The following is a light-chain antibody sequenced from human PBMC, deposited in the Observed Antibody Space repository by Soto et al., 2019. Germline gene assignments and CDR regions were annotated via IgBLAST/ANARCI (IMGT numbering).Light chain of an antibody. Sequence: QSVLTQPPSASASLGASVTLTCTLSRGYNNYRVDWYQQRPGKGPRFVMRVGTGGIVGSKGDGIPDRFSVLGSGLNRYLTIKNIQEEDESDYHCGADHGSGSNVVFGGGTKLTVL. V-gene: IGLV9-49*01. CDR3: GADHGSGSNVV. CDR1: RGYNNYR. CDR2: VGTGGIVG. J-gene: IGLJ2*01.